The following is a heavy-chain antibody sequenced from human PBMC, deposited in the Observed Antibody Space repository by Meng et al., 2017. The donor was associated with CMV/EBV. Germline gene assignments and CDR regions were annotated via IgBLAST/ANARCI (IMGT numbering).Heavy chain of an antibody. CDR2: ISYDGSNK. J-gene: IGHJ4*02. CDR1: VFTFRGYG. Sequence: ASVFTFRGYGMHWVRQAPGKGLEWVAVISYDGSNKYYADSVKGRFTISRDNYKNTLYLQMNSLRAEDTAVYYCVRYYYDSSGYRFDYWGQGTLVTVSS. CDR3: VRYYYDSSGYRFDY. D-gene: IGHD3-22*01. V-gene: IGHV3-30*03.